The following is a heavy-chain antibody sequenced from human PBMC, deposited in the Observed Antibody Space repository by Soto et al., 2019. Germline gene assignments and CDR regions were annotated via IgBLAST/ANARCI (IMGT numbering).Heavy chain of an antibody. J-gene: IGHJ4*02. D-gene: IGHD3-16*02. CDR2: ISAYNGNT. Sequence: ASVKVSCKASGYTFTSYGISWVRQAPGQGLEWMGWISAYNGNTNYAQKLQGRVTMTTDTSTSTAYMELRSLRSDDTAVYYCARVGLAGDYVWGSYRNYFDYWGQVTLVTVSS. V-gene: IGHV1-18*01. CDR3: ARVGLAGDYVWGSYRNYFDY. CDR1: GYTFTSYG.